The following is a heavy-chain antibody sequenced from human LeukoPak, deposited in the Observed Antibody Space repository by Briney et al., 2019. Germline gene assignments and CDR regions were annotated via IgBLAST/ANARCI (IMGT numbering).Heavy chain of an antibody. J-gene: IGHJ6*03. CDR2: INSDGSST. CDR3: AKGGGYEAQYYYYYLDV. CDR1: GFTFSSYG. Sequence: SGGSLRLSCAASGFTFSSYGMSWVRQAPGKGLVWVSRINSDGSSTSYADSVKGRFTISRDNSKNTLYLQMKSLRAEDTAVYYCAKGGGYEAQYYYYYLDVWGKGTTVTISS. V-gene: IGHV3-74*01. D-gene: IGHD5-12*01.